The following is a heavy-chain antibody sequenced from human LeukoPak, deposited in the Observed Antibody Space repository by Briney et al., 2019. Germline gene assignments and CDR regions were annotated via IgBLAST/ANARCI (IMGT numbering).Heavy chain of an antibody. D-gene: IGHD2-15*01. Sequence: PGGPLRLSCAASGFTFSSYGMHWVRQAPGKGLEWVAVIWYDGSNKYYADSVKGRFTISRDNSKNTLYLQMNSLRAEDTAVYYCARDSLGYCSGGSCLNWFDPWGQGTLVTVSS. V-gene: IGHV3-33*01. CDR3: ARDSLGYCSGGSCLNWFDP. J-gene: IGHJ5*02. CDR1: GFTFSSYG. CDR2: IWYDGSNK.